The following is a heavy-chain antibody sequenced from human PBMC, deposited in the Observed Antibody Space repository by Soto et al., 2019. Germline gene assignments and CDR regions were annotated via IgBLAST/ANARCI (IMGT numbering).Heavy chain of an antibody. V-gene: IGHV3-23*01. CDR3: AKSPPDMVTGSFFDY. CDR2: ISGSGGNT. J-gene: IGHJ4*02. D-gene: IGHD5-18*01. CDR1: GFTFRSYS. Sequence: GGSLRLSCAASGFTFRSYSMNWVRQAPGKGLEWVSVISGSGGNTYYADSVKGRFTISRDNSKNTLYLQMNSLRAEDTALYYCAKSPPDMVTGSFFDYWGQGTLVTVSS.